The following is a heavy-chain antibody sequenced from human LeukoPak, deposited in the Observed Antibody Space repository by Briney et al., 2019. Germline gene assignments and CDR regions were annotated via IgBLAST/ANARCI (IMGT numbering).Heavy chain of an antibody. Sequence: SETLSLTCTVSGGSISSYYWSWIRQPPGKGLEWIGYTYYSGSTNYNPSLKSRVTISVDTSKNQFSLKLSSVTAADTAVYYCARRKLYSSGWYLDYWGQGTLVTVSS. CDR2: TYYSGST. CDR1: GGSISSYY. D-gene: IGHD6-19*01. J-gene: IGHJ4*02. CDR3: ARRKLYSSGWYLDY. V-gene: IGHV4-59*01.